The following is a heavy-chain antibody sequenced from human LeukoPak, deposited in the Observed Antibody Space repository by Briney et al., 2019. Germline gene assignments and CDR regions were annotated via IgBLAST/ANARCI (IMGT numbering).Heavy chain of an antibody. D-gene: IGHD6-19*01. Sequence: GGSLRLSCAASGFTVNSNYMNWVRQAPGKGLEWVSSISSSSNYIYYADSVKGRFTISRDNAKSSLYLQMNSLRAEDTAVYYCARDLGYSSGANYWGQGTRVTVSS. CDR1: GFTVNSNY. CDR3: ARDLGYSSGANY. V-gene: IGHV3-21*01. CDR2: ISSSSNYI. J-gene: IGHJ4*02.